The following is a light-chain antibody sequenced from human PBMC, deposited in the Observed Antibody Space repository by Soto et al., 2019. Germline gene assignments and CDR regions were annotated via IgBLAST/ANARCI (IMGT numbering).Light chain of an antibody. CDR2: EVS. CDR3: TSYTRDTALV. V-gene: IGLV2-14*01. Sequence: QSALTQPASVSGSPGQSITITCTGTSSDVGTYNYVSWYQHHPGKAPKLIIYEVSNRPLGVSNRFSGSKSGSTASLTISGLQAEDEADYHCTSYTRDTALVFGTGTKVTVL. J-gene: IGLJ1*01. CDR1: SSDVGTYNY.